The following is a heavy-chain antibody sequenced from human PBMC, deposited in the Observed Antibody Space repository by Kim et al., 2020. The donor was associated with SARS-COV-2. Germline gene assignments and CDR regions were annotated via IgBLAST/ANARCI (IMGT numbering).Heavy chain of an antibody. CDR3: ARVKRWGSSPPYYYGMDV. V-gene: IGHV4-34*01. CDR2: INHSGST. Sequence: SETLSLTCAVYGGSFSGYYWSWIRQPPGKGLEWIGEINHSGSTNYNPSLKSRVTISVDTSKNQFSLKLSSVTAADTAVYYCARVKRWGSSPPYYYGMDVCGQGTTVTVSS. D-gene: IGHD6-6*01. J-gene: IGHJ6*02. CDR1: GGSFSGYY.